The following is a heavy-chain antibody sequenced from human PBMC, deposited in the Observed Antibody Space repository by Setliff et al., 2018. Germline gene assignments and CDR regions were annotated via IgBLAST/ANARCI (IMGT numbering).Heavy chain of an antibody. CDR3: ACLDWGEKFFNVDA. CDR1: GFTFSNYW. J-gene: IGHJ6*04. D-gene: IGHD7-27*01. CDR2: IDGLGTIT. V-gene: IGHV3-74*01. Sequence: GGSLRLSCAASGFTFSNYWMYWVRQVPGKGRVWVSRIDGLGTITHYADSVKGRFTISRDNDKKTLYLQMNSLRGEDTGVYFCACLDWGEKFFNVDAWGKGTTVTVSS.